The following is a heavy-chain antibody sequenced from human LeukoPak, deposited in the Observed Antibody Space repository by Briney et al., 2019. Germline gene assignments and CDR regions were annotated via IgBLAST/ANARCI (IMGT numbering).Heavy chain of an antibody. V-gene: IGHV1-2*02. D-gene: IGHD3-16*02. J-gene: IGHJ4*02. CDR3: ARDYLTVIEGPGN. Sequence: ASVKVSCKASGHTFTDYYMYWVGQTPGQGLEWMGWINPNSVGTNYAQKFQGRVTMTRDTSITTAYMELSRLRFDDTAVYYCARDYLTVIEGPGNWGQGTLVTVSS. CDR1: GHTFTDYY. CDR2: INPNSVGT.